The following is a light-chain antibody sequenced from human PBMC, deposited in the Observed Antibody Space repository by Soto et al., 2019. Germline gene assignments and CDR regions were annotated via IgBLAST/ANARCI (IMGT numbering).Light chain of an antibody. J-gene: IGLJ1*01. CDR2: DVS. Sequence: QSALTQPASVSGSPGQSITISCTGTRSDIGTYNYVSWYQQHPGKAPRLVIYDVSNRPSGVPDRFSGSKSGTSASLAISGLQSEDEADYYCAAWDDSLNGLVFGTGTKVTVL. V-gene: IGLV2-14*01. CDR1: RSDIGTYNY. CDR3: AAWDDSLNGLV.